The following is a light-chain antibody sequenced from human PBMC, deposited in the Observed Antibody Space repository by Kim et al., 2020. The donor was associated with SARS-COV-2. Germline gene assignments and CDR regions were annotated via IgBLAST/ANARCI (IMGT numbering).Light chain of an antibody. J-gene: IGLJ3*02. Sequence: RVSISCSGSSSNIGSNYVYWYQQLPGTAPKLLIYRNYERPPGVPDRFSASKSGTSTSLAISGLRSEDEAEYYCAAWDDGQSGDWVFGGGTQLTVL. CDR2: RNY. CDR1: SSNIGSNY. CDR3: AAWDDGQSGDWV. V-gene: IGLV1-47*01.